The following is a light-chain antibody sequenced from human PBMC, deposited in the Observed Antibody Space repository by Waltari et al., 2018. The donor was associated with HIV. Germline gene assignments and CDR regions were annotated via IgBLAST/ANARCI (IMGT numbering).Light chain of an antibody. Sequence: QSALTQPASVSGSPGQSITTSCTGTSSAVGGYNYVSWYQQHPGNAPKRMIYDDSNRPSVVSNRFSGSKSGNTASLTISGLQAEDEADYYCSSYTSSNTLPYVFGTGTKVTVL. CDR3: SSYTSSNTLPYV. CDR1: SSAVGGYNY. J-gene: IGLJ1*01. CDR2: DDS. V-gene: IGLV2-14*03.